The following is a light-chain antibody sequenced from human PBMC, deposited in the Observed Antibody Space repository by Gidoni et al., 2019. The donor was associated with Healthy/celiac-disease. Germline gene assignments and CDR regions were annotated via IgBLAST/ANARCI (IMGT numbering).Light chain of an antibody. J-gene: IGKJ4*01. CDR3: QQRSNWPPLT. V-gene: IGKV3-11*01. CDR2: DAS. Sequence: EIVLTQSPANLSLSPGERATLSCRASQSVSSYLAWYQQKPGQAPRLLIYDASNRATGIPARFSGSGYGTDFTLTISSLEPEDCAVYYCQQRSNWPPLTFGGGTKVEIK. CDR1: QSVSSY.